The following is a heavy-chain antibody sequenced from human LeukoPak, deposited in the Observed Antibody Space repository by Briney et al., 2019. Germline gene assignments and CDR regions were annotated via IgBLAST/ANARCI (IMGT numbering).Heavy chain of an antibody. Sequence: GGSLRLSCAASGFTFSSYSMNWVRQAPGKGLEWVSSISSSSSYIYYADSVKGRFTISRDNSKNTLYLQMNSLRAEDTAVYYCAKDPKYYYDSSGYWPDDYWGQGTLVTVSS. CDR1: GFTFSSYS. J-gene: IGHJ4*02. V-gene: IGHV3-21*04. D-gene: IGHD3-22*01. CDR3: AKDPKYYYDSSGYWPDDY. CDR2: ISSSSSYI.